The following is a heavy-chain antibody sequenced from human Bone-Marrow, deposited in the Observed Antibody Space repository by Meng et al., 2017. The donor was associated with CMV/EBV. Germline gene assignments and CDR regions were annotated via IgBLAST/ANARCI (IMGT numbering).Heavy chain of an antibody. CDR2: INSSGSII. V-gene: IGHV3-11*01. CDR3: AKTLAVAGFDY. J-gene: IGHJ4*02. D-gene: IGHD6-19*01. CDR1: GFIFSDYY. Sequence: QVQLVESGGGLVKPGGSLRLSCAASGFIFSDYYMTWIRQAPGKGLEWVSHINSSGSIIYYTDSVKGRFTISRDNAKNSLYLQMNSLRAEDTAVYYCAKTLAVAGFDYWGQGTLVTVSS.